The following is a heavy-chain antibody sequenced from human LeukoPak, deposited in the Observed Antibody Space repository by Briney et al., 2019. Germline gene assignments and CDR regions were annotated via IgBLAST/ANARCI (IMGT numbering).Heavy chain of an antibody. D-gene: IGHD5-24*01. CDR3: GRHDRDGYTAP. CDR2: IYYDGST. J-gene: IGHJ5*02. V-gene: IGHV4-39*01. CDR1: GGSFSINNYY. Sequence: SETLSLTCTVSGGSFSINNYYWTWIRQPPGKGLGWLGSIYYDGSTYYYPSLKSRVTISADTPKKEFFPKLSSVTAADTAVYSCGRHDRDGYTAPWGQGILVTVSS.